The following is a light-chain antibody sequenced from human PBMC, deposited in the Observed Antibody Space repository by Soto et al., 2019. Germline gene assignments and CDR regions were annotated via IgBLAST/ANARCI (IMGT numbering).Light chain of an antibody. CDR1: TGAVTSGYY. J-gene: IGLJ3*02. CDR2: STS. Sequence: QTVVTQEPSLTMSPGGTVTLTCASSTGAVTSGYYPNWFQQKPGQAPRPLIYSTSNKHSWTPARFSGSLLGGKASLTLSGVQPEDEADYYCLLYYGGPWVFGGGTKLTVL. CDR3: LLYYGGPWV. V-gene: IGLV7-43*01.